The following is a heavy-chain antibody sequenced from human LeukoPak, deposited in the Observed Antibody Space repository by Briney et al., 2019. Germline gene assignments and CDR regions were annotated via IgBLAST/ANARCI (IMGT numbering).Heavy chain of an antibody. J-gene: IGHJ4*02. V-gene: IGHV1-24*01. D-gene: IGHD6-19*01. CDR1: GYTLTELS. CDR2: FDPEDGET. CDR3: ATADVAVAGTPDY. Sequence: ASVKVSCKGSGYTLTELSMHWVRQAPGKGLEWMGRFDPEDGETTYAQKFQGRVTMTEDASTNTAYMELSSLRSEDTAVYYCATADVAVAGTPDYWGQGPLVTVSS.